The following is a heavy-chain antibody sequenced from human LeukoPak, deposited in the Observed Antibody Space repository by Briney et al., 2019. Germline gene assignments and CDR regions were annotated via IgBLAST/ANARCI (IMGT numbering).Heavy chain of an antibody. CDR3: ARVRRPRGYNVFDY. D-gene: IGHD5-24*01. J-gene: IGHJ4*02. Sequence: GGSLRLSCAASGFTFSSYSMNWVRQAPGKGLEWVSYISSSSSTIYYADSVKGRFTISRDNAKNSLYLQMNSLRAEDTAVYYCARVRRPRGYNVFDYWGQGTLVTVSS. V-gene: IGHV3-48*01. CDR2: ISSSSSTI. CDR1: GFTFSSYS.